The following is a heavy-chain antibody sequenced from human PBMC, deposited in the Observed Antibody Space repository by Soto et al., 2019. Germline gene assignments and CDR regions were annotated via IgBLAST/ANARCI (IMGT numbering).Heavy chain of an antibody. D-gene: IGHD3-3*01. CDR1: GGTFSSYA. Sequence: GASVKVSCKASGGTFSSYAISWVRQAPGQGVEWMGGIIPIFGTANYAQKFQGRVTITADESTSTAYMELSSLRSEDTAVYYCARAGITIFGVVIIATDYYGMDVWGQGTTVTVSS. J-gene: IGHJ6*02. V-gene: IGHV1-69*13. CDR2: IIPIFGTA. CDR3: ARAGITIFGVVIIATDYYGMDV.